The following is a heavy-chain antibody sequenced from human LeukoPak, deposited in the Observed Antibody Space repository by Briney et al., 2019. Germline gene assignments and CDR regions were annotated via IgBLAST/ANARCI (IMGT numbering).Heavy chain of an antibody. J-gene: IGHJ4*02. V-gene: IGHV3-48*03. CDR1: GFTFSSYE. CDR2: ISSSGGTI. Sequence: GGSLRLSYTASGFTFSSYEMNWLRQAPGKGLEWVSYISSSGGTIYYADSVKGRFTISRDNAKNSLYLQMSSLRAEDTAVYYCARVRSYGPDYWGQGTLVTVSS. CDR3: ARVRSYGPDY. D-gene: IGHD5-18*01.